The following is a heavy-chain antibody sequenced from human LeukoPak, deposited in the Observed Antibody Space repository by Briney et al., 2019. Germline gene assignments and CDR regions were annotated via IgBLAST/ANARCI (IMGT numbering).Heavy chain of an antibody. CDR3: GRWGIEAALDS. D-gene: IGHD2-15*01. Sequence: GGSLRLSCATSGFSPNWMTWVRQAPGMGLEWVANVNPDGYETYYLDSVKGRFTVSRDNVRNSLFLLMNGLRAEDTAVYYCGRWGIEAALDSWGQGTLVTVSS. V-gene: IGHV3-7*01. J-gene: IGHJ5*01. CDR2: VNPDGYET. CDR1: GFSPNW.